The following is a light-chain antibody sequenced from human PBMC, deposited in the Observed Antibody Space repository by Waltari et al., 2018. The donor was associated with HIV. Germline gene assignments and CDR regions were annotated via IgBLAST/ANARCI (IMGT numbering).Light chain of an antibody. V-gene: IGKV1-5*03. CDR3: HQYNSYPLT. J-gene: IGKJ4*01. CDR2: KTS. Sequence: DIQMTQSPSSLSASVGDRVTITCSASQNIDNWLAWYQHKPGRGPKVLIFKTSTLETGVPPRCSDSASGTEFTLTITSLQPDDVATYDCHQYNSYPLTFGGGTKVEIK. CDR1: QNIDNW.